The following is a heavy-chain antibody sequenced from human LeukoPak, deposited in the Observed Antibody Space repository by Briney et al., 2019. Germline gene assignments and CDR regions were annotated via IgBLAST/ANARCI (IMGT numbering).Heavy chain of an antibody. J-gene: IGHJ5*02. CDR1: GGSISSYY. Sequence: KPSETLSLTCTVSGGSISSYYWSWIRQPPGKGLEWIGYIYYSGSTNYNPSLKSRVTISVDTSKNQFSPKLSSVTAADTAVYYCAALPFSSNWFDPWGQGTLVTVSS. CDR3: AALPFSSNWFDP. V-gene: IGHV4-59*01. CDR2: IYYSGST. D-gene: IGHD2-15*01.